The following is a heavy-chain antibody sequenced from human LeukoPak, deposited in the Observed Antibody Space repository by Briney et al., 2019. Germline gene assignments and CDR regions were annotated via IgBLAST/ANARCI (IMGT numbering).Heavy chain of an antibody. V-gene: IGHV3-7*01. CDR1: GFTFSSYW. CDR3: ARDSTPGANWFDP. J-gene: IGHJ5*02. Sequence: GGSLRLSCAASGFTFSSYWMSWVRQAPGKGLEWVANIKQDGSEKYYVDSVKGRITISRDNAKNSLYLQMNSLRAEDTAVYYCARDSTPGANWFDPWGQGTLVTVSS. CDR2: IKQDGSEK.